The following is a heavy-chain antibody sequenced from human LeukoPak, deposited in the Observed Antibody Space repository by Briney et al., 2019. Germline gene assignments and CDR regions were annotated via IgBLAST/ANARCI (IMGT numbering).Heavy chain of an antibody. CDR3: ARGLVSYFGLPLGELSLYPDY. CDR1: GYTFTSHA. CDR2: INAGNGNT. J-gene: IGHJ4*02. D-gene: IGHD3-16*02. V-gene: IGHV1-3*01. Sequence: ASVKVSCKASGYTFTSHAMHWVRQAPGQRLEWMGWINAGNGNTKYSQKFQGRVTITRDTSASTAYMELSSLRSEDTAVYYCARGLVSYFGLPLGELSLYPDYWGQGTLVTVSS.